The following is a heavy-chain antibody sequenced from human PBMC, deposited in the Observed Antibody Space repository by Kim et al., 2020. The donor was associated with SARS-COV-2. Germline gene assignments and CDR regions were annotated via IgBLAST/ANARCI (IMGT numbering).Heavy chain of an antibody. CDR3: ARGARITMIVVVDSPFDY. V-gene: IGHV4-34*01. CDR1: GGSFSGYY. CDR2: INHSGST. Sequence: SETLSLTCAVYGGSFSGYYWSWIRQPPGKGLEWIGEINHSGSTNYNPSLKSRVTISVDTSKNQFSLKLSSVTAADMAVYYCARGARITMIVVVDSPFDYWGQGTLVTVSS. D-gene: IGHD3-22*01. J-gene: IGHJ4*02.